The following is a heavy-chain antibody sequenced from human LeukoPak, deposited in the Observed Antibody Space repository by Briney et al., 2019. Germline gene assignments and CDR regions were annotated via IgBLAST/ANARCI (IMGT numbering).Heavy chain of an antibody. V-gene: IGHV1-69*13. J-gene: IGHJ6*03. CDR3: ARGPDIVLIESYMDV. CDR2: IIPIFGTA. Sequence: SVKLSCKASGGTFSSYAISWVRQAPGQGLEWMGGIIPIFGTANYAQKFQGRVTITADESTSTAYMELSSLRSEDTAVYYCARGPDIVLIESYMDVWGKGTTVTVSS. CDR1: GGTFSSYA. D-gene: IGHD2-8*01.